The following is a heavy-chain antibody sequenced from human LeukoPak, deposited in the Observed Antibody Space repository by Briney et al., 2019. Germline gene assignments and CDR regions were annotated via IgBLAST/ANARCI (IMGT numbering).Heavy chain of an antibody. Sequence: RPSETLSLTCTVSGGSISSSSYYWGWIRQPPGKGLEWIGSIYYSGSTYYNPSLKSRVTISVDTSKNQFSLKLSSVTAADTAVYYCATTSSSWYAGGDFDYWGQGTLVTVSS. CDR1: GGSISSSSYY. CDR2: IYYSGST. D-gene: IGHD6-13*01. CDR3: ATTSSSWYAGGDFDY. J-gene: IGHJ4*02. V-gene: IGHV4-39*01.